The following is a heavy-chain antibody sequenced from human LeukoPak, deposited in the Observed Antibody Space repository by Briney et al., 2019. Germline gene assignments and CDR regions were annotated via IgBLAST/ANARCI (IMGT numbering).Heavy chain of an antibody. CDR2: ISSSGSTI. CDR3: ARRKYRLQSFDY. Sequence: KTGGSLRLSCAASGFTFSDYYMSWIRQAPGKGLEWVSYISSSGSTIYYADSVRGRFTISRDNAKNSLYLQMNSLRAEDTAVYYCARRKYRLQSFDYWGQGTLVTVSS. V-gene: IGHV3-11*04. D-gene: IGHD2-2*01. CDR1: GFTFSDYY. J-gene: IGHJ4*02.